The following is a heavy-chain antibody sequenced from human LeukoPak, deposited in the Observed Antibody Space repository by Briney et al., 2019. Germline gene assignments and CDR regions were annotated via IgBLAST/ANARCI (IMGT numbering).Heavy chain of an antibody. Sequence: PGGSLRLSCAASGFTFSSYEMNWVRQTPGKGLEWISYISSTSNNIIYADSVKGRFTISRDNGKNSLYLQMNSLRAEDTAVYYCAKETGLLWFGELLNWFDPWGQGTLVTVSS. CDR2: ISSTSNNI. V-gene: IGHV3-48*03. CDR1: GFTFSSYE. CDR3: AKETGLLWFGELLNWFDP. D-gene: IGHD3-10*01. J-gene: IGHJ5*02.